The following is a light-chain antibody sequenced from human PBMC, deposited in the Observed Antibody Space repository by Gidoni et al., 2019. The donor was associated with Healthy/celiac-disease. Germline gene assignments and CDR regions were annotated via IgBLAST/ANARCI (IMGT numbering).Light chain of an antibody. J-gene: IGKJ2*01. V-gene: IGKV3-20*01. CDR3: QQYGSSPPYT. CDR1: QSVSSSY. CDR2: GAS. Sequence: EIVLTQSPGTLALSPGERATLSCRASQSVSSSYLAWYQQKPGQAPRLLIHGASSRATGIPDRFSGSGSGTDFPLTISRLEPEDFAVYYCQQYGSSPPYTFGQGPSWRSN.